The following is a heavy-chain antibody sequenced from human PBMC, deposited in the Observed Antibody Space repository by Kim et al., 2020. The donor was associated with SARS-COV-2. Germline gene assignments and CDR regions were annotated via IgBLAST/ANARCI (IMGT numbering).Heavy chain of an antibody. D-gene: IGHD6-19*01. CDR1: GFTFSSYA. CDR2: ISGSGGST. V-gene: IGHV3-23*01. J-gene: IGHJ4*02. CDR3: AKDLTFVGGWFESPFDY. Sequence: GGSLRLSCAASGFTFSSYAMSWVRQAPGKGLEWVSAISGSGGSTYYADSVKGRFTISRDNSKNTLYLQMNSLRAEDTAVYYCAKDLTFVGGWFESPFDYWGQGTLVTVSS.